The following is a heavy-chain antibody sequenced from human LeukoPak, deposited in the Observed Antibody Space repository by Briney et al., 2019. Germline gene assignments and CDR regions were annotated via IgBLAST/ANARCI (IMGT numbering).Heavy chain of an antibody. V-gene: IGHV3-21*01. CDR1: GFTFSSYS. CDR3: ARVISGYSSSWYGEGFDP. J-gene: IGHJ5*02. Sequence: PGGSLRLSCAASGFTFSSYSMNWVRQAPGKGLEWVSSISSSSSYIYYADSVKGRFTISRDNAKNSLYLQMNSLRAEDTAVYYCARVISGYSSSWYGEGFDPWGQGTLVTVSS. D-gene: IGHD6-13*01. CDR2: ISSSSSYI.